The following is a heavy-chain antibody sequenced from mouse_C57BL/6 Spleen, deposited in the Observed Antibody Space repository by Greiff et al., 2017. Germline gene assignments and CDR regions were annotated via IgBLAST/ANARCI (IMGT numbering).Heavy chain of an antibody. CDR2: ISSGSSTI. CDR3: ARRWIYDYGSSDGYAMDY. V-gene: IGHV5-17*01. CDR1: GFTFSDYG. J-gene: IGHJ4*01. D-gene: IGHD1-1*01. Sequence: EVQLVESGGGLVKPGGSLKLSCAASGFTFSDYGMHWVRQAPEKGLEWVAYISSGSSTIYYADTVKGRFTISRDNAKNTLFLQMTSLRSEDTAMYYGARRWIYDYGSSDGYAMDYWGQGTTVTVSS.